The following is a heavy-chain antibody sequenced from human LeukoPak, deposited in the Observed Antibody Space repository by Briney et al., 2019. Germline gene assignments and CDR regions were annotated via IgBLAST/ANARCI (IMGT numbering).Heavy chain of an antibody. CDR3: ARANSHMFRGVITYFDS. D-gene: IGHD3-10*01. J-gene: IGHJ4*02. CDR1: GFTFSSYG. V-gene: IGHV3-48*02. CDR2: ISDSSAII. Sequence: GGSLRLSCAASGFTFSSYGMNWVRQAPGKGLDYVAYISDSSAIIYYGDSVKGRFTISRDNAKNSLYLQMNRLRDEDTAVYFCARANSHMFRGVITYFDSWGQGTLVTVSS.